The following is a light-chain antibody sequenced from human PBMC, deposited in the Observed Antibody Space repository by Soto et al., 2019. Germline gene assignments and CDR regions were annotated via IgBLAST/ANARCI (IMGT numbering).Light chain of an antibody. V-gene: IGKV1-5*01. J-gene: IGKJ4*01. CDR1: QSINYL. CDR2: DDS. CDR3: QQYDSSPLT. Sequence: DVQMTQSPSTLSASVGDRVTITCRSSQSINYLLAWYHQKPGNAPKLLNYDDSTLESGVPSRFSGSGSGTEFTLTISSLQPEDVATYYCQQYDSSPLTFGGGTRVEIK.